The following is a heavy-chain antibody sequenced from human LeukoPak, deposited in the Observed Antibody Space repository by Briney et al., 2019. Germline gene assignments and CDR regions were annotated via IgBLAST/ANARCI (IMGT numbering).Heavy chain of an antibody. CDR2: INPHSGAT. D-gene: IGHD5-18*01. J-gene: IGHJ4*02. V-gene: IGHV1-2*02. CDR3: ARGELGDQYSYGPY. CDR1: GYIFTDYY. Sequence: GASVKVSCKASGYIFTDYYMYWVRQAPGQGLESMGWINPHSGATSYAQKFQGRLTVTRDTSISTLYMELNSLTYDDTAMYYCARGELGDQYSYGPYWGQGTLVTVSS.